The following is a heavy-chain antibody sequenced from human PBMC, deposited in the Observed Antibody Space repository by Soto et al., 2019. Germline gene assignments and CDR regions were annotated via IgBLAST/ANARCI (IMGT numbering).Heavy chain of an antibody. CDR3: ARFVVVPAALFSVPSPHDDWFAS. V-gene: IGHV1-18*01. D-gene: IGHD2-2*01. J-gene: IGHJ5*01. CDR2: ISAYNGNT. CDR1: GYTFTSYG. Sequence: SENVSCKAAGYTFTSYGISWVRQAPGQGLEWMGWISAYNGNTNYAQKLQGRVTMTTDTSTSTAYMELRSLRSDDTAVYYCARFVVVPAALFSVPSPHDDWFASWGQGTLVTVSS.